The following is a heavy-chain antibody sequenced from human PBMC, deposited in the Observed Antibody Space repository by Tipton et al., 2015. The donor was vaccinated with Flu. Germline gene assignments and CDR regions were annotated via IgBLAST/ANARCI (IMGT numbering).Heavy chain of an antibody. Sequence: TLSLTCTVSGGPISSGSYYWSCIRQPPGKGLEWIGYMFHGGSSNYNPSLKSRVTISEDTSKNQFSLKLNSVTAADTAVYYCASDQEGGTGSRWYFDLWGGGTLVTVSS. J-gene: IGHJ2*01. CDR2: MFHGGSS. CDR1: GGPISSGSYY. D-gene: IGHD3/OR15-3a*01. V-gene: IGHV4-61*01. CDR3: ASDQEGGTGSRWYFDL.